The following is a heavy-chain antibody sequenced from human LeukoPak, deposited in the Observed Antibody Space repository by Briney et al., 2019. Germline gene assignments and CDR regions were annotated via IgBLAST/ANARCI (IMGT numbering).Heavy chain of an antibody. V-gene: IGHV3-11*01. CDR3: ARDGDTTSKVDY. CDR1: GFTFSDYY. J-gene: IGHJ4*02. D-gene: IGHD7-27*01. Sequence: GGSLRLSCAASGFTFSDYYMSWIRQAPGKGLEWISYITRSGGFYADSVKGRFTISTDNAKNSLYLQMNSLRVEDTAVYYCARDGDTTSKVDYLGQGTLVTVSS. CDR2: ITRSGG.